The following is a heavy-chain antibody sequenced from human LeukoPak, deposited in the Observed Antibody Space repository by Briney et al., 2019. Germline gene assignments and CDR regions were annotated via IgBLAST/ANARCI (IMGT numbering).Heavy chain of an antibody. D-gene: IGHD3-3*01. J-gene: IGHJ5*02. CDR1: GGTFSSYA. V-gene: IGHV1-69*13. Sequence: VKVSCKASGGTFSSYAISWVRQAPGQGLEWMGGIIPIFGTANYAQKFQGRVTITADESTSTAYMELSSLRSGDTAVYYCARLSGYPKPFDPWGQGTLVTVSS. CDR3: ARLSGYPKPFDP. CDR2: IIPIFGTA.